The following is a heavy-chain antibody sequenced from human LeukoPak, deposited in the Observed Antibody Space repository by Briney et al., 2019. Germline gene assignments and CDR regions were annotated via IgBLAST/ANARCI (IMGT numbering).Heavy chain of an antibody. CDR3: AKDQRRITIFGVVIIPSYFDY. Sequence: GGSLRLSCAASGFTFSSYGMHWVRQAPGKGLEWVAFIRYDGSNKYYADSVKGRFTISRDNSKNTLYLQMNSLRAEDTAVYYCAKDQRRITIFGVVIIPSYFDYWGQGTLVTVSS. D-gene: IGHD3-3*01. V-gene: IGHV3-30*02. J-gene: IGHJ4*02. CDR1: GFTFSSYG. CDR2: IRYDGSNK.